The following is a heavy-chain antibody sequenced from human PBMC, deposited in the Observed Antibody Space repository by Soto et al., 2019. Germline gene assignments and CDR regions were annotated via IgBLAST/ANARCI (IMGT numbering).Heavy chain of an antibody. CDR3: ARDEDYTPDY. D-gene: IGHD4-4*01. CDR2: ISYDGSNK. CDR1: GFTFSSYA. Sequence: QVQLVESGGGVVQPGRSLRLSCAASGFTFSSYAMHWVRQAPGKGLEWVAVISYDGSNKYYADSVKGRFTISRDNSKNTLYLQMNSLRAEDTAVYYCARDEDYTPDYWGQGTLVTGSS. J-gene: IGHJ4*02. V-gene: IGHV3-30-3*01.